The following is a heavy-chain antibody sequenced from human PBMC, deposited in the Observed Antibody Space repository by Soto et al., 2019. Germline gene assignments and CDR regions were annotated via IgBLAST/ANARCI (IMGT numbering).Heavy chain of an antibody. V-gene: IGHV4-34*01. J-gene: IGHJ6*02. CDR3: ARGRIAAAGTGEYYYSYYGMDV. D-gene: IGHD6-13*01. Sequence: SETLSLTCAVYGGSFSGYYWSWIRQPPGKGLEWIGEINHSGSTNYNPSLKSRVTISVDTSKNQFSLKLSSVTAADTAVYYCARGRIAAAGTGEYYYSYYGMDVWGQGTTVTVSS. CDR2: INHSGST. CDR1: GGSFSGYY.